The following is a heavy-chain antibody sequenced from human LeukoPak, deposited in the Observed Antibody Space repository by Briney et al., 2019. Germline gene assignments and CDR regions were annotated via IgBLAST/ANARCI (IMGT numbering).Heavy chain of an antibody. CDR1: GGTFSSYA. CDR3: ARDLIAINDILTGTPRAFDI. Sequence: SVKVSRKASGGTFSSYAISWVRQAPGQGLEWMGRIIPILGIANYAQKFQGRVTITADKSTSTAYMELSSLRSEDTAVYYCARDLIAINDILTGTPRAFDIWGQGTMVTVSS. J-gene: IGHJ3*02. D-gene: IGHD3-9*01. CDR2: IIPILGIA. V-gene: IGHV1-69*04.